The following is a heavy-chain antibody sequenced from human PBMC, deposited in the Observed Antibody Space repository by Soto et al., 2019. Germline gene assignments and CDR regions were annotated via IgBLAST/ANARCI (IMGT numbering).Heavy chain of an antibody. CDR3: TRWDCSGGSCYDY. Sequence: EVQLVESGGGLVQPGGSLKLSCAASGFTFSGSAMHWVRQASGKGLEWVGGIRSKATSYPTAYAASVKGRSTISGDDSKNTAYLQMNSLKTEDTAVYYCTRWDCSGGSCYDYWGQGTLVTVSS. D-gene: IGHD2-15*01. CDR1: GFTFSGSA. CDR2: IRSKATSYPT. J-gene: IGHJ4*02. V-gene: IGHV3-73*01.